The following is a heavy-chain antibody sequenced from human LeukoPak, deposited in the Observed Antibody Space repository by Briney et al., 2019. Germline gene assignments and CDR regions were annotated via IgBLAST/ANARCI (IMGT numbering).Heavy chain of an antibody. Sequence: GGSLRLSCVASGFSAFGLSSYAMSWVRQAPGKGLEWVSVVSASGFTSYGDSVKGRFTISRDKSKNTVHLDMNTLRAEDTARYYCAKARTANDYGSGSFYKGFDSWGQGTLVTVSS. CDR1: GFSAFGLSSYA. CDR2: VSASGFT. V-gene: IGHV3-23*01. D-gene: IGHD3-10*01. J-gene: IGHJ4*02. CDR3: AKARTANDYGSGSFYKGFDS.